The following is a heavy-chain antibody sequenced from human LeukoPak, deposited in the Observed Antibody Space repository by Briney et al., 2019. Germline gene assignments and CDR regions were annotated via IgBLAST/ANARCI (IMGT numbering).Heavy chain of an antibody. CDR3: ARVEMATIGTFDY. CDR1: GGSISSFY. V-gene: IGHV4-59*01. CDR2: IYYSGST. J-gene: IGHJ4*02. Sequence: SETLSLTCTVSGGSISSFYWTWIRQPPGKGLEWIGYIYYSGSTNYNPSLKSRFTISVDTSKNQFSLKLRSVIAADTAVYYCARVEMATIGTFDYWGQGTLVTVSS. D-gene: IGHD5-24*01.